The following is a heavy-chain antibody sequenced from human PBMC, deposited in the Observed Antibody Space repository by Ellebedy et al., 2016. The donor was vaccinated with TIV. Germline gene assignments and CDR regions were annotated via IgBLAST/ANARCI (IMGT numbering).Heavy chain of an antibody. CDR1: GDSVSSNSAA. CDR3: ARGKGGKYCSGGSCPRNNWFDP. J-gene: IGHJ5*02. CDR2: TYYRSKWYN. V-gene: IGHV6-1*01. Sequence: SETLSLTXAISGDSVSSNSAAWNWIRQSPSRGLEWLGRTYYRSKWYNDYAVSVKSRITINPDTSKNQFSLQLNSATPEDTAVYYCARGKGGKYCSGGSCPRNNWFDPWGQGTLVTVSS. D-gene: IGHD2-15*01.